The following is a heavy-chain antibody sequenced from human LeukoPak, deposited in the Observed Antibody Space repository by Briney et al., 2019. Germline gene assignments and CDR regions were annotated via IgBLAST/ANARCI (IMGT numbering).Heavy chain of an antibody. CDR2: IIPIFGTA. J-gene: IGHJ4*02. CDR3: ARDQLAYSSSWYGGY. Sequence: SVKVSCKASGGTFSSYAISWVRQAPGQGLEWMGGIIPIFGTANYAQKFQGRVTITADKSTSTAYMELSSLRSEDTAVYYCARDQLAYSSSWYGGYWGQGTLVTVSS. D-gene: IGHD6-13*01. CDR1: GGTFSSYA. V-gene: IGHV1-69*06.